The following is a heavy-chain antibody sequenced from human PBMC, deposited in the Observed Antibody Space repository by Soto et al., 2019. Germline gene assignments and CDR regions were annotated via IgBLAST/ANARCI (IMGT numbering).Heavy chain of an antibody. CDR3: ARDLGGLHGA. Sequence: PSETLSLTCTVSGGSISSYYWSWIRQPPGKGLEWIGYIYYSGSTNYNPSLKSRVTISVDTSKNQFSLKLSSVTAADTAVYYCARDLGGLHGAWGQGTMVTVSS. D-gene: IGHD2-15*01. CDR1: GGSISSYY. J-gene: IGHJ3*01. CDR2: IYYSGST. V-gene: IGHV4-59*01.